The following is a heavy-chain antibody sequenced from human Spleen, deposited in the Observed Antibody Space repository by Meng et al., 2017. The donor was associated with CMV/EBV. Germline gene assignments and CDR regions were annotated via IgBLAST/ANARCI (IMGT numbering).Heavy chain of an antibody. V-gene: IGHV3-23*03. Sequence: GESLKISCAASGFTFSSYAMSWVRQAPGKGLEWVSVIYSGGSSTYYADSVKGRLTISRDNAKNSLYLQMNSLRDEDTALYFCVRGHTYGDYYFYGMDVWGQGTTVTVSS. D-gene: IGHD5-18*01. CDR2: IYSGGSST. CDR3: VRGHTYGDYYFYGMDV. CDR1: GFTFSSYA. J-gene: IGHJ6*02.